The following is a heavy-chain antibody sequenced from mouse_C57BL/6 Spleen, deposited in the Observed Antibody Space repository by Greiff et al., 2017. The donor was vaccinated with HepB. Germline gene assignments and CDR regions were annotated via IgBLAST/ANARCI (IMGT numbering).Heavy chain of an antibody. CDR3: ARHLYGSSYAMDY. CDR2: ISNLAYSI. CDR1: GFTFSDYG. D-gene: IGHD1-1*01. J-gene: IGHJ4*01. V-gene: IGHV5-15*01. Sequence: EVQLVESGGGLVQPGGSLKLSCAASGFTFSDYGMAWVRQAPREGPEWVAFISNLAYSIYYADTVTGRFTISRENAKNTLYLEMSSLRSEDTAMYYCARHLYGSSYAMDYWGQGTSVTVSS.